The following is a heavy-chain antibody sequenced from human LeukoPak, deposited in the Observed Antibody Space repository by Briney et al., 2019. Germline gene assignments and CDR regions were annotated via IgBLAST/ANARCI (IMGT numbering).Heavy chain of an antibody. V-gene: IGHV3-23*01. Sequence: GGSLRLSCAASGFTFSSYAMSWVRQAPGKGLEWVSVMSGSGGSTNYTDSVKGRFTISRDNSKNTLYLQMNSLRAEDTAVYYCAKDLESWTSYFDYWGQGTLVTVSS. J-gene: IGHJ4*02. D-gene: IGHD3-3*01. CDR2: MSGSGGST. CDR3: AKDLESWTSYFDY. CDR1: GFTFSSYA.